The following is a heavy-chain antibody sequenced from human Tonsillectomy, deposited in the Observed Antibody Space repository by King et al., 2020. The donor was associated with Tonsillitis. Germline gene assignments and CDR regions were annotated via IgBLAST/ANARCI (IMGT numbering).Heavy chain of an antibody. CDR1: GYTFTTYD. Sequence: VQLVESGAEVKKPGASVKVSCKASGYTFTTYDIIWVRQATGQGLEWMGWMNPNSGNTDYAQKFQGRVTMTRNTSISTAYMELSSLRSDDTAVYYCARGRGSSSWYHYWGQGTLVTVSS. J-gene: IGHJ4*02. V-gene: IGHV1-8*02. CDR2: MNPNSGNT. CDR3: ARGRGSSSWYHY. D-gene: IGHD6-13*01.